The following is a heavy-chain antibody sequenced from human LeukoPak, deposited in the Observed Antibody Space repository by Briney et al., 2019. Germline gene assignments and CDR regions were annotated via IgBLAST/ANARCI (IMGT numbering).Heavy chain of an antibody. J-gene: IGHJ4*02. CDR2: IYPSDSDT. CDR3: ARHYYGSGSSGQNDY. D-gene: IGHD3-10*01. CDR1: GYSFISYW. V-gene: IGHV5-51*01. Sequence: KVGESLKISGKGSGYSFISYWIAWVRQMPGKGLEWMGIIYPSDSDTRCSPSFQGQVTISADKSISTAYLQWSSLKASDTAMYYCARHYYGSGSSGQNDYWGQGTLVTVSS.